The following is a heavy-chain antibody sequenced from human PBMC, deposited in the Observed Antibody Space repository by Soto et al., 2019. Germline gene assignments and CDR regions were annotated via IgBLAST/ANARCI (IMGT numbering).Heavy chain of an antibody. CDR3: ARDKSVRGVYYYYYGMDV. J-gene: IGHJ6*02. V-gene: IGHV1-2*02. Sequence: ASVKVSCKASGYTFTGYYMHWVRQAPGQGLEWMGWINPNSGGTNYAQKFQGRVTMTRDTSISTAYMELSRLRSDDTAVYYCARDKSVRGVYYYYYGMDVWGQGTTVTVSS. CDR1: GYTFTGYY. CDR2: INPNSGGT. D-gene: IGHD3-10*01.